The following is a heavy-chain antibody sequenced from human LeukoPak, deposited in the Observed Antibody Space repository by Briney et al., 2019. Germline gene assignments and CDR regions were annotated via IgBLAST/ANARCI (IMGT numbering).Heavy chain of an antibody. CDR1: GGSISSGSYY. CDR3: ARNYDSSGYYYAFDY. D-gene: IGHD3-22*01. CDR2: IYTSGST. J-gene: IGHJ4*02. Sequence: SETLSLTCTVSGGSISSGSYYWSWIRQPAGKGLEWIGRIYTSGSTNYNPSLKSRVTISVDTSKNQFSLKLSSVTAADTAVYYCARNYDSSGYYYAFDYWGQGTLVTVSS. V-gene: IGHV4-61*02.